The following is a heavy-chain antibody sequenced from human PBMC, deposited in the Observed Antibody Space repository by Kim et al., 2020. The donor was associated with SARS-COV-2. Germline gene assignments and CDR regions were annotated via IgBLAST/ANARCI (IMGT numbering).Heavy chain of an antibody. CDR1: GGSISSGGYS. V-gene: IGHV4-30-2*01. CDR2: IYHSGST. D-gene: IGHD3-16*01. J-gene: IGHJ3*02. Sequence: SKTLSLTCAVSGGSISSGGYSWSWIRQPPGKGLEWIGYIYHSGSTYYNPSLKSRVTISVDRSKNQFSLKLSSVTAADTAVYYCARYWLRLAAFDIWGQGTMVTVSS. CDR3: ARYWLRLAAFDI.